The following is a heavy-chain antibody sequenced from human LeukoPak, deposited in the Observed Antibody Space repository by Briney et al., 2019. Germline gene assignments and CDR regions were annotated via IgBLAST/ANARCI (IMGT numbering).Heavy chain of an antibody. Sequence: PERSLRLSCAASGFTFGNYGMHWVRQAPGKGLEWVALIQYDGSNKWYADSVKGRFTISRDNSKNTLYLQMNSLRPEDTAVYYCAKDASTVTLHADYWGQGTLVTVSS. V-gene: IGHV3-30*02. J-gene: IGHJ4*02. CDR2: IQYDGSNK. D-gene: IGHD4-17*01. CDR1: GFTFGNYG. CDR3: AKDASTVTLHADY.